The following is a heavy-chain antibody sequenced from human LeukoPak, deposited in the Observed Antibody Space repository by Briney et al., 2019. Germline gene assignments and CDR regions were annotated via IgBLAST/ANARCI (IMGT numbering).Heavy chain of an antibody. V-gene: IGHV3-30-3*01. Sequence: QPGRSLRLSCAASGFTFSSYAMHWVRQAPGKGLEWVAVISYDGSNKYYADSVKGRFTISRDNSKNTLYLQMNSLRAEDTAVYYCAKDPVSSWYGPTNWFDPWGQGTLVTVSS. CDR2: ISYDGSNK. CDR3: AKDPVSSWYGPTNWFDP. J-gene: IGHJ5*02. CDR1: GFTFSSYA. D-gene: IGHD6-13*01.